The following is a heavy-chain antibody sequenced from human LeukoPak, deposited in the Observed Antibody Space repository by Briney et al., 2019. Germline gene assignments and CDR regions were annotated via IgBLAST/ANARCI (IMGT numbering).Heavy chain of an antibody. CDR1: GFTFSSYA. J-gene: IGHJ5*02. V-gene: IGHV3-23*01. D-gene: IGHD3-3*01. CDR2: ISGSGGST. CDR3: AKEPRRITIFGVVNFDP. Sequence: PGGSLRLSCAASGFTFSSYAMSWVRQAPGKGLEWVSAISGSGGSTYYADSVKGRFTISRDNSKNTLYLQMNSLRAEDTAVYYCAKEPRRITIFGVVNFDPWGQGTLVTVSS.